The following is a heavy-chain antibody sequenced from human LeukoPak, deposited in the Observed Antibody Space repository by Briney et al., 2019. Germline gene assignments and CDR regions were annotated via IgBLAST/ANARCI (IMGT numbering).Heavy chain of an antibody. CDR2: IRSKAYGGTT. V-gene: IGHV3-49*04. CDR3: TRDASNYDFWSGYLNWFDP. D-gene: IGHD3-3*01. CDR1: GFTFGDYA. J-gene: IGHJ5*02. Sequence: PGGSLRLSCTASGFTFGDYAMSWVRQAPGKGLEWVVFIRSKAYGGTTEYAASVKGRFTISRDDSKSIAYLQMNSLKTEDTAVYYCTRDASNYDFWSGYLNWFDPWGQGTLVTVSS.